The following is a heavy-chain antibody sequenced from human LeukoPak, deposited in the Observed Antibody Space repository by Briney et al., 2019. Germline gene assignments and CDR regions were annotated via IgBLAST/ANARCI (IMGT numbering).Heavy chain of an antibody. J-gene: IGHJ4*02. CDR3: ARVAVIAITDYFDY. V-gene: IGHV1-46*03. Sequence: ASVKVSCKASGYTFTSYYMHWVRQAPGQGLEWMGIINPSGGSTSYAQKFQGRVTMTRDTSTSTVYMELSSLRSEVTARYFCARVAVIAITDYFDYCGQATLLTVSS. CDR2: INPSGGST. CDR1: GYTFTSYY. D-gene: IGHD2-21*01.